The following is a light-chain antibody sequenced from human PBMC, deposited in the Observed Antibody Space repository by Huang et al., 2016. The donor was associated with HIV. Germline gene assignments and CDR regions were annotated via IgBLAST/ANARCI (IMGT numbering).Light chain of an antibody. J-gene: IGKJ2*01. CDR1: QSIGNY. CDR2: PAS. V-gene: IGKV1-39*01. CDR3: QQSYTSPPYI. Sequence: DIQMTQSPSSLSASGGDRVTITCRASQSIGNYVNWYQQRPGNAPRLLIYPASSLQSGVPSRFSGSRSGTEFTLTISSLQPEDFATYYCQQSYTSPPYIFGPGTKLEIK.